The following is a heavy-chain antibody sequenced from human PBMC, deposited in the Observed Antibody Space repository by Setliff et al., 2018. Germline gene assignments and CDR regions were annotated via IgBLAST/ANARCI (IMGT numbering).Heavy chain of an antibody. V-gene: IGHV1-69*13. CDR2: IIPISGTT. CDR1: GYTFTSYY. J-gene: IGHJ6*02. CDR3: ARDSRGLVPAAIEGSYYYYGMDV. D-gene: IGHD2-2*02. Sequence: SVKVSCKASGYTFTSYYMHWVRQAPGQGLEWMGGIIPISGTTKYAQKFQGRVTITADESTSTAYMELSSLRSEDTAVYYCARDSRGLVPAAIEGSYYYYGMDVWGQGTTVTVSS.